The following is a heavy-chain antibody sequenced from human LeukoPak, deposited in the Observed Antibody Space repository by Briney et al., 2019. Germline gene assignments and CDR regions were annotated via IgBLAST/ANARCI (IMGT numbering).Heavy chain of an antibody. J-gene: IGHJ4*02. Sequence: GGSLRLSCAASGFTFSSYSMNWVRQAPGKGLEWVSSISSSSSYIYYADSVKGRFTISRDNAKNSLYLQMNSLRAEDTAVYYCARDIVAGRAFDYWGQGTLVTVSS. V-gene: IGHV3-21*01. CDR2: ISSSSSYI. D-gene: IGHD5-12*01. CDR1: GFTFSSYS. CDR3: ARDIVAGRAFDY.